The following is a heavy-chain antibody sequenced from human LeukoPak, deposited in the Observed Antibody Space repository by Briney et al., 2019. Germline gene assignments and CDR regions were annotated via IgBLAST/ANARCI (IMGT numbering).Heavy chain of an antibody. CDR1: GFTFSSYA. V-gene: IGHV3-30*04. CDR2: ISYDGGSE. D-gene: IGHD6-19*01. Sequence: GGSLRLSCAASGFTFSSYAMHWVRQAPGKGLEWVAVISYDGGSEYYADSVKGRFTISRDNSKNTLYLQMNSLRAEDTAVYYCAKAHSSGWYNFDYWGQGTLVTVSS. CDR3: AKAHSSGWYNFDY. J-gene: IGHJ4*02.